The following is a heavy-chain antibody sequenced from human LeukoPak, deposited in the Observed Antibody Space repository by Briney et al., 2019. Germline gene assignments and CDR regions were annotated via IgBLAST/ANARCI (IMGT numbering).Heavy chain of an antibody. J-gene: IGHJ4*02. V-gene: IGHV3-7*01. D-gene: IGHD1-26*01. CDR1: GFTFSSYW. CDR2: IKQDGSEK. Sequence: GGSLRLSCAASGFTFSSYWMSWVRQAPGKGLEWVANIKQDGSEKYYVDSVKGRFTISRDNAKNSRYLQMNSLRAEDTAVYYCAKDEVGGHFEYWGQGILVTVSS. CDR3: AKDEVGGHFEY.